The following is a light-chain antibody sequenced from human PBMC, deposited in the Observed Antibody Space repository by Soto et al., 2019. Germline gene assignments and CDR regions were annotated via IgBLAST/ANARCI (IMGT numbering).Light chain of an antibody. CDR3: QQFNSYPLT. J-gene: IGKJ4*01. CDR1: QGISSY. V-gene: IGKV1-9*01. CDR2: AAF. Sequence: DIQLTQSPSFLSASVGDRVTITCRASQGISSYLAWYQQKPGKAPKLLIYAAFTLQSGVPSRFSGSGSGTEFTLTISSLQHEDFATYYCQQFNSYPLTFGGGTKVDIK.